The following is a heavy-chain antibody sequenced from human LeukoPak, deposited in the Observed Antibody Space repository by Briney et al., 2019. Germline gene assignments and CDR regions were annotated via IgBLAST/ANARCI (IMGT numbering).Heavy chain of an antibody. Sequence: GGSLRLSCAASGFTFSSYSMNWVRQAPGKGLEWVSYISSSSSTIYYADSVKGRFTISRDNAKNSLYLQMNSLRAEDTAVYYCARGATYYYDSSGYHSYYYYMDVWGKGTTVTVSS. J-gene: IGHJ6*03. V-gene: IGHV3-48*01. CDR1: GFTFSSYS. CDR3: ARGATYYYDSSGYHSYYYYMDV. CDR2: ISSSSSTI. D-gene: IGHD3-22*01.